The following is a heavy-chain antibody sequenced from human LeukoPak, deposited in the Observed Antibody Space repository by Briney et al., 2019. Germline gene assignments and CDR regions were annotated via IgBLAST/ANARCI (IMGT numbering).Heavy chain of an antibody. D-gene: IGHD3-16*02. J-gene: IGHJ2*01. CDR1: GVTFSFSSYA. V-gene: IGHV3-23*01. Sequence: GGSLRLSCAASGVTFSFSSYAMSWVRQAPGKGLEWVSAISGSGGGTYYADSVKGRFNISRDNSKNTLYLQMNSLRAEDTAVYYCAKEGSIMITFGGVIAHWYFDLWGRGTLVTVSS. CDR3: AKEGSIMITFGGVIAHWYFDL. CDR2: ISGSGGGT.